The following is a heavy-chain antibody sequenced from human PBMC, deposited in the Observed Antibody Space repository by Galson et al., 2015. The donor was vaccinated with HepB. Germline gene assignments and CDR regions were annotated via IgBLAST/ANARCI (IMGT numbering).Heavy chain of an antibody. D-gene: IGHD3-9*01. Sequence: SVKVSCKASGVTFSSYAISWVRQAPGQGLEWMGGIIPIFGTANYAQTFQGRVTITADESTSTAYMELSSLRSEDTAVYYCARLYYDILTGLGYYYYYYGMDVWGQGTTVTVSS. CDR2: IIPIFGTA. J-gene: IGHJ6*02. CDR3: ARLYYDILTGLGYYYYYYGMDV. V-gene: IGHV1-69*13. CDR1: GVTFSSYA.